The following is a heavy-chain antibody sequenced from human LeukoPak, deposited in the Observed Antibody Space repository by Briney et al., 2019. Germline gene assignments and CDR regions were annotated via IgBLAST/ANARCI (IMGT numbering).Heavy chain of an antibody. V-gene: IGHV3-21*01. Sequence: GGSLRLSCAAPGFTFSSCSMNWVRQAPGKGLEWVSSISSSSDYIYYADSVKGRFTVSRDNAKNSLYLQMNSLRAEDTAVYYCARDTGNSGPDYWGQGTLVTVSS. J-gene: IGHJ4*02. D-gene: IGHD5-12*01. CDR3: ARDTGNSGPDY. CDR1: GFTFSSCS. CDR2: ISSSSDYI.